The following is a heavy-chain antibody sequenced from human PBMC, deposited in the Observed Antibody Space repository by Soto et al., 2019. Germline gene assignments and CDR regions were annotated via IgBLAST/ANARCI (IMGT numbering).Heavy chain of an antibody. J-gene: IGHJ4*02. D-gene: IGHD5-12*01. CDR3: ARQYGGYEYYFDY. CDR1: GGSTSSGDYY. Sequence: QVQLQESGPGLVKPSETLSLTRTVSGGSTSSGDYYWSWIRQPPGKGLEWIGYIYYSGITYYNPSLKNRLTISQDTSKNQFSLKLRSVTAADTAVYYCARQYGGYEYYFDYWGQGTLVTVSS. CDR2: IYYSGIT. V-gene: IGHV4-30-4*01.